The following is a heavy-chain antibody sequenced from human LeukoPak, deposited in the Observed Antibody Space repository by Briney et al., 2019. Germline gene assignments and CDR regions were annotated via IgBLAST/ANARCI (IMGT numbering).Heavy chain of an antibody. CDR3: ARDLRTGSYYSYFQH. V-gene: IGHV4-39*07. D-gene: IGHD1-26*01. CDR2: IYYSGST. CDR1: GGSISSSTYY. Sequence: PSETLSLTCTVSGGSISSSTYYWGWIRQPPGKELEWIGSIYYSGSTYYNPSLKSRVTISVDTSKSHFSLKLSSVTAADTAVYYCARDLRTGSYYSYFQHWGQGTLVTVSS. J-gene: IGHJ1*01.